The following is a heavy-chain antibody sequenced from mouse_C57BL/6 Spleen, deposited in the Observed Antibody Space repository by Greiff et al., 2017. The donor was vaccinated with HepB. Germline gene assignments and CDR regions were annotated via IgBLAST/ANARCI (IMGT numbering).Heavy chain of an antibody. CDR1: GFTFSSYG. V-gene: IGHV5-6*02. Sequence: DVKLVESGGDLVKPGGSLKLSCAASGFTFSSYGMSWVRQTPDKRLEWVATISSGGSYTYYPDSVKGRFTISRDNAKNTLYLQMSSLKSEDTAMYYCARQSIGTTSYYAMDYWGQGTSVTVSS. CDR3: ARQSIGTTSYYAMDY. D-gene: IGHD2-5*01. J-gene: IGHJ4*01. CDR2: ISSGGSYT.